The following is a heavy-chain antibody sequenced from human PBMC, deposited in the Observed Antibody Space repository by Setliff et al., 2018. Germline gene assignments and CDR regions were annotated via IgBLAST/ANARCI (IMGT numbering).Heavy chain of an antibody. V-gene: IGHV1-69*05. J-gene: IGHJ3*02. CDR3: ARDPGYCSGGSCYSGAFDI. CDR1: GGTFSSYA. D-gene: IGHD2-15*01. CDR2: IIPIFGTA. Sequence: SVKVSCKASGGTFSSYAISWVRQAPGQGLEWMGGIIPIFGTANYAQKFQGRVTITTDESTSTAYMELSSLRSEDTAVYYCARDPGYCSGGSCYSGAFDIWGQGTMVTVSS.